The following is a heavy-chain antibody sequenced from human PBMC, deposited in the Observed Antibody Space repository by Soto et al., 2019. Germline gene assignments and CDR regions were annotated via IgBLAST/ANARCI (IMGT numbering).Heavy chain of an antibody. J-gene: IGHJ4*02. CDR2: INPNSGDT. Sequence: ASVKVSCKSSGYAFTGYYIHWVRQAPGQGLEWMGWINPNSGDTNYAQKFQGRVTMTRDTSFSTAYMELRSLRSDDTAVYCCATRYCYCHFWGQGTWVTASS. CDR1: GYAFTGYY. D-gene: IGHD2-21*02. CDR3: ATRYCYCHF. V-gene: IGHV1-2*02.